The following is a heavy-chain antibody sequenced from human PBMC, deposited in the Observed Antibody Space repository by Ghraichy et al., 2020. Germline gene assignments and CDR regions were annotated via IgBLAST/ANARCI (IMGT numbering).Heavy chain of an antibody. CDR3: ARDRGSAVGATHYYYYGMDV. J-gene: IGHJ6*02. Sequence: SETLSLTCTVSGGSISSYYWSWIRQPPGKGLEWIGYLYYSGRTNYNPSLKSRVTISVDTSKNQFSLKLSSVTAADTAVYYCARDRGSAVGATHYYYYGMDVWGQGTTVTVSS. CDR2: LYYSGRT. CDR1: GGSISSYY. D-gene: IGHD1-26*01. V-gene: IGHV4-59*01.